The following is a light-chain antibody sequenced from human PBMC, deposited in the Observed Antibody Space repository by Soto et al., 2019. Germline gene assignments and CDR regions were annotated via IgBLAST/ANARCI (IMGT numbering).Light chain of an antibody. Sequence: DIVLTQSPDSLTVSLGERATINCKSSQSVLFSFNNKSYLAWYQQKPGQPPKLLIYWASTRESGVPDRFSGSGSGTDFTITISSLQAEDVAVYYCQQYYRTPLTFGGGTKVEIK. CDR1: QSVLFSFNNKSY. J-gene: IGKJ4*01. V-gene: IGKV4-1*01. CDR2: WAS. CDR3: QQYYRTPLT.